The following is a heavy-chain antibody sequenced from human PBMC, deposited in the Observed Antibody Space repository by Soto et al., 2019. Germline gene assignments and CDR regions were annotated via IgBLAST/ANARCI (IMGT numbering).Heavy chain of an antibody. Sequence: PGESLKISCAASGFTFSNAWMSWVRQAPGKGLEWVGRIKSKTDGGTTDYAAAVEGRFTISREDSKNTVYLQMDSLKTEDTPVYYCAPKRPGLTTIAPGYWGQGTLVTVSS. J-gene: IGHJ4*02. D-gene: IGHD1-1*01. CDR3: APKRPGLTTIAPGY. CDR1: GFTFSNAW. CDR2: IKSKTDGGTT. V-gene: IGHV3-15*01.